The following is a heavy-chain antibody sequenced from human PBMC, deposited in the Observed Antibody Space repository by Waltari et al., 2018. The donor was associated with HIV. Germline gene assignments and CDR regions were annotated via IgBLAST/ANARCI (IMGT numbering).Heavy chain of an antibody. Sequence: QAQLQQWGAGLLKPSETLSLICAVYGGSFSGYSWNWIRQPPGKGLEWIGEINHSGSTNFNPSLKSRVTISVDTSKNQFSLRLSSVTAADTAVYYCARGHYYGSGSYSTRAFDIWGQGTMVTVSS. D-gene: IGHD3-10*01. J-gene: IGHJ3*02. CDR2: INHSGST. CDR1: GGSFSGYS. CDR3: ARGHYYGSGSYSTRAFDI. V-gene: IGHV4-34*01.